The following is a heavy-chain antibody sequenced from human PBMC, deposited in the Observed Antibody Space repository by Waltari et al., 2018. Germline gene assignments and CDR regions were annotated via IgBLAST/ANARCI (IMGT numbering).Heavy chain of an antibody. CDR3: ARDYGDYISSDAFDI. D-gene: IGHD4-17*01. CDR1: GSSLSSGDY. J-gene: IGHJ3*02. CDR2: IHHSGST. Sequence: QVQLQESGPGLVKPSETLSLTCTVSGSSLSSGDYWGWSRQPPGKGLEWIAGIHHSGSTYYNLSLKSQVTVSVDTSKKEFSLKLSSVTAADTAVYYCARDYGDYISSDAFDIWGQGTMVTVSS. V-gene: IGHV4-38-2*02.